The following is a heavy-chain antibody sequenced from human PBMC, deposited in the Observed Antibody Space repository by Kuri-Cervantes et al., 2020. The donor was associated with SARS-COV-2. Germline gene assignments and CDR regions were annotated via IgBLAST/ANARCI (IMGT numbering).Heavy chain of an antibody. Sequence: ESLKISCRVSGDSISGYYWSWIRQPPGKGLEWIGEINHSGSTNYNPSLKSRVTISVDTSKNQFSLKLSSVTAADTAVYYCARVAGTTGTTIDDDAFDIWGQGTMVTVSS. D-gene: IGHD1-1*01. CDR3: ARVAGTTGTTIDDDAFDI. J-gene: IGHJ3*02. CDR1: GDSISGYY. V-gene: IGHV4-34*01. CDR2: INHSGST.